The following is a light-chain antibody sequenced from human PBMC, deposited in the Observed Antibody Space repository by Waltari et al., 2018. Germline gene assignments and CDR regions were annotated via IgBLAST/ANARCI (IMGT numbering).Light chain of an antibody. Sequence: DIQMTQSPSSLSASVGDRVTLTCRASEDIGISLAWFQQKPGKAPKSLIYTASTLQSGVPSRFRGSGYGTDFTLTINSLQPEDFATYYCQQSNSYPLTFGQGTRLDIK. J-gene: IGKJ5*01. CDR1: EDIGIS. CDR3: QQSNSYPLT. V-gene: IGKV1-16*01. CDR2: TAS.